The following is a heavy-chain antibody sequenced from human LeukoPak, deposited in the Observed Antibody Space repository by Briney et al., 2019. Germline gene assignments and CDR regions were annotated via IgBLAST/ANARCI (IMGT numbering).Heavy chain of an antibody. CDR1: GFTVSNNY. CDR2: IYTGGTT. J-gene: IGHJ6*02. V-gene: IGHV3-53*01. CDR3: ARRYYSMDV. Sequence: GGSLRLSCAASGFTVSNNYMSWVRQAPGKGLEWVSVIYTGGTTYYADSVKGRFTISRDNSKNTLYLQMNSLRAEDTAVYYCARRYYSMDVWGQGTTVTISS.